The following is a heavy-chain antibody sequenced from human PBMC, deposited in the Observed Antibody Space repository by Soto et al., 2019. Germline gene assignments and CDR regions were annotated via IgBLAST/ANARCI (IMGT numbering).Heavy chain of an antibody. CDR3: ARCPLLYSGRSGTGPIYYYYGMDV. CDR2: IYYSGST. V-gene: IGHV4-39*01. J-gene: IGHJ6*02. D-gene: IGHD1-26*01. CDR1: GGSISSSSYY. Sequence: PSETLSLTCTVSGGSISSSSYYWGWIRQPPGKGLEWIGSIYYSGSTYYNPSLKSRVTISVDTSKNQFSLKLSSVTAADTAVYYCARCPLLYSGRSGTGPIYYYYGMDVWGQGTTVTVSS.